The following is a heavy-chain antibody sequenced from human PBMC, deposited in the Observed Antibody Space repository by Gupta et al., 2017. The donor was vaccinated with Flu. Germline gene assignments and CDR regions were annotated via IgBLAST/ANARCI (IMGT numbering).Heavy chain of an antibody. CDR2: IWYDGINK. J-gene: IGHJ6*03. V-gene: IGHV3-33*01. D-gene: IGHD5-12*01. Sequence: EWVAVIWYDGINKYYADSVKGRFTISRDNSKNTLYLQMNSLRAEDTAVYYCARDSVDIMATMVGYYYYYMDVWGKGTTVTDSS. CDR3: ARDSVDIMATMVGYYYYYMDV.